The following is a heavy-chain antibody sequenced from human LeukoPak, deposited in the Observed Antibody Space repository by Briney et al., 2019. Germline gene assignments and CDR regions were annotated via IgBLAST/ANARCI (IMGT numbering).Heavy chain of an antibody. CDR2: IWYDGSNK. D-gene: IGHD6-13*01. V-gene: IGHV3-33*06. Sequence: GGSLRLSCAASGFTFSSYGMLWVRQAPGKGLEWVAVIWYDGSNKYYADSVKGRFTISRDNSKNTLYLQMNSLSAEDTAVYYWAKGGGYSSSWSYFDYWGQGTLVTASS. CDR1: GFTFSSYG. CDR3: AKGGGYSSSWSYFDY. J-gene: IGHJ4*02.